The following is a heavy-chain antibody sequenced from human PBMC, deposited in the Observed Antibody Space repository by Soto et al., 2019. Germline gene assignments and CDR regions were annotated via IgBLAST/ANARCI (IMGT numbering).Heavy chain of an antibody. J-gene: IGHJ4*02. CDR1: GFTFSSYW. Sequence: PGGSLRLSCAASGFTFSSYWINWVRQAPGKGLEWVANIKQDGSEKYYVDSVKGRFTIPRDSAENSVYLQMHSLRAEDTAVYYCAASPDYGPQFDFWGQGSLVTVSS. CDR2: IKQDGSEK. D-gene: IGHD4-17*01. CDR3: AASPDYGPQFDF. V-gene: IGHV3-7*01.